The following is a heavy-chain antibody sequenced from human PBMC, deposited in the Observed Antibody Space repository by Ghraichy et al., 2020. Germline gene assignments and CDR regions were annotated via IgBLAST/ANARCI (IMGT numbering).Heavy chain of an antibody. CDR1: GYPFRSSG. D-gene: IGHD3-10*01. Sequence: ASVKVSCKACGYPFRSSGISSVRQSPGQGLEWMGWISAYNGNTNYAQKLQGRVTMTTDTSTSTAYMELRSLRSDDTAVYYCARAAGDYGSSGYWGQGTLVTVSS. CDR3: ARAAGDYGSSGY. V-gene: IGHV1-18*04. CDR2: ISAYNGNT. J-gene: IGHJ4*02.